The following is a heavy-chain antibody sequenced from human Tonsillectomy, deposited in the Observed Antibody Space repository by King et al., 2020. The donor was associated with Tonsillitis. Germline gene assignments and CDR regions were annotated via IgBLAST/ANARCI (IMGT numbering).Heavy chain of an antibody. J-gene: IGHJ4*02. CDR1: GYSFINYW. V-gene: IGHV5-51*01. Sequence: QLVQSGAEVKKPGESLKISCKGSGYSFINYWIGWVRQMPGKGLEWMGIIYPGDSDTRYSPSFQGQVTISADKSISTAYLQWSSLKASATAMYYCARATVVTALYFDYWGQGTLVTVSS. CDR3: ARATVVTALYFDY. D-gene: IGHD2-21*02. CDR2: IYPGDSDT.